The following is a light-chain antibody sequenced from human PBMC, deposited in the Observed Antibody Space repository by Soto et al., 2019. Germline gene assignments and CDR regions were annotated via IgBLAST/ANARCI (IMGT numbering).Light chain of an antibody. CDR3: QTWGTGSWV. Sequence: QAVVTQSPSASASLGASVKLTCTLSSGHSSYAIAWHQQQPEKGPRYLMKLNSDGSHSKGDGIPDRFSGSSSGAECYLTISSLQSEDEADYYCQTWGTGSWVFGGGTKLTVL. J-gene: IGLJ3*02. CDR1: SGHSSYA. V-gene: IGLV4-69*01. CDR2: LNSDGSH.